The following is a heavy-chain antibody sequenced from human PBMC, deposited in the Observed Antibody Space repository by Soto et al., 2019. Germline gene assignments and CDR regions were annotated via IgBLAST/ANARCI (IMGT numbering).Heavy chain of an antibody. CDR1: GFTFSSYA. CDR2: ISYDGSNK. CDR3: ARDPDPYIWFGELSLYFDY. D-gene: IGHD3-10*01. J-gene: IGHJ4*02. V-gene: IGHV3-30-3*01. Sequence: GGSLRLSCAASGFTFSSYAMHWVRQAPGKGLEWVAVISYDGSNKYYADSVKGRFTISRDNSKNTLYLQMNSLRAEDTAVYYCARDPDPYIWFGELSLYFDYWGQGTLVTVSS.